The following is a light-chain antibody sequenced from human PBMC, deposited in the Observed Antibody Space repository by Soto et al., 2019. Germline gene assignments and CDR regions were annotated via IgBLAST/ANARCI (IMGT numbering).Light chain of an antibody. CDR3: AAWDDSLSGRV. Sequence: QPVLTQPPSASGTPGQRVTISCSGSSSNIGSNYVYWYQQLPGTAPKLLIYRNNQRPSVVPDRFSGSKSGTSASLAISGLRSEDEADYYCAAWDDSLSGRVFGGGTKLTVL. CDR1: SSNIGSNY. V-gene: IGLV1-47*01. J-gene: IGLJ2*01. CDR2: RNN.